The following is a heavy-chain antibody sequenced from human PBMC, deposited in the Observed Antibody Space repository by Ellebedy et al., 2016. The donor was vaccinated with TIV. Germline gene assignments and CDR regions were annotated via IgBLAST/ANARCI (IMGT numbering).Heavy chain of an antibody. CDR1: GGSFLGYY. D-gene: IGHD3-10*01. CDR3: ARGRRFSASFHPMMSTFEV. V-gene: IGHV4-34*01. CDR2: INPSGGT. Sequence: SETLSLTXTVHGGSFLGYYWSWIRQSPGKGLQWIGEINPSGGTNYTTSLKSRLTMSIDTSKRQISLNLKSATAADTAVYYCARGRRFSASFHPMMSTFEVWGQGTTVIVSS. J-gene: IGHJ3*01.